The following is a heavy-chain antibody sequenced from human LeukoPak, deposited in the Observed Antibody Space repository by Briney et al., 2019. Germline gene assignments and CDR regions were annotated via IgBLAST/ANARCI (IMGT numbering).Heavy chain of an antibody. CDR3: VRNDGDDAFDI. CDR1: GFTFSGYS. J-gene: IGHJ3*02. D-gene: IGHD4-17*01. Sequence: GGSLRLSCAASGFTFSGYSMNWFRQAPGRGLEWVSYISSTSTTIYYKDSVKGRFTISRDNAKNSLYLHMTSLRVVDTAVYYCVRNDGDDAFDIWGQGTMVTVSS. CDR2: ISSTSTTI. V-gene: IGHV3-48*01.